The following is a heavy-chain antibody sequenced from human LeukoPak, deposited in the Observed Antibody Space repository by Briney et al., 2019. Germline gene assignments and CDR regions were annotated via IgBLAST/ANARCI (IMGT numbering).Heavy chain of an antibody. CDR2: IYNSGGT. CDR1: GDSISSSPYY. V-gene: IGHV4-39*01. CDR3: ARRGYSSSSEG. Sequence: SETLSLTCTVSGDSISSSPYYWGWIRQPPGRGLEWIGNIYNSGGTYYNPSLKSRVTILVDTSKNQFSLKLNSVTAADTAVYYCARRGYSSSSEGWGQGTLVTVSS. D-gene: IGHD6-6*01. J-gene: IGHJ4*02.